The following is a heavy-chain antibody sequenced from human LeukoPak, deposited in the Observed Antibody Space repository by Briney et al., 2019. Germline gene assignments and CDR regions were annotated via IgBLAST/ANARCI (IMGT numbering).Heavy chain of an antibody. J-gene: IGHJ3*02. Sequence: PSETLSLTCAVYGGSFSGYYWSWIRQPPGKGLEWIGEINHSGSTNYNPSPKSRVTISVDTSKNQFSLKLSSVTAADTAVYYCARGLYGSGAFDIWGQGTMVTVSS. CDR2: INHSGST. CDR1: GGSFSGYY. D-gene: IGHD3-10*01. CDR3: ARGLYGSGAFDI. V-gene: IGHV4-34*01.